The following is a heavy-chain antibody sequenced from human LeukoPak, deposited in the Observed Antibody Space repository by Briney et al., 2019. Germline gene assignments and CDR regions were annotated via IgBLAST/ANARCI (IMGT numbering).Heavy chain of an antibody. D-gene: IGHD6-19*01. V-gene: IGHV4-4*07. Sequence: SETLSLTCTVSGGSISSYYWSWIRQPAGKGLEWIGRIYTSGSTNYNPSLKSRVTMSVDTSKNQFSLRLSSVTAADTAVYYCARDLRRSVVAGTYYYYYGMDVWGQGTTVTVSS. CDR1: GGSISSYY. CDR2: IYTSGST. J-gene: IGHJ6*02. CDR3: ARDLRRSVVAGTYYYYYGMDV.